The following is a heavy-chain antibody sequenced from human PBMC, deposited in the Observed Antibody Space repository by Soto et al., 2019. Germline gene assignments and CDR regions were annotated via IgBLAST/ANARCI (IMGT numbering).Heavy chain of an antibody. CDR1: GFTFSSYS. D-gene: IGHD3-3*01. CDR3: ARATPLIFGVVIHFYYYGMDV. CDR2: ISSSSSTI. J-gene: IGHJ6*02. Sequence: EVQLVESGGGLVQPGGSLRLSCAASGFTFSSYSMNWVRQAPGKGLEWVSYISSSSSTIYYADSVKGRFTISRDNAKNSLYMQMTRLRDEDTAVYYCARATPLIFGVVIHFYYYGMDVWGQGTTVTVSS. V-gene: IGHV3-48*02.